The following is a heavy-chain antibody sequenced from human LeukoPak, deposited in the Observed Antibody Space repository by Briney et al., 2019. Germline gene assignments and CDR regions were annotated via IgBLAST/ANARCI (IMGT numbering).Heavy chain of an antibody. Sequence: PGGSLRLSCTASGFTFGDYGMTWVRQAPGKGLEWISHIKSKASGGTIEYAASVKGRFTISRDDSKSIAYLQMNSLETEDTAVYHCARGHTSPSYWGQGTLVTVSS. D-gene: IGHD5-18*01. CDR2: IKSKASGGTI. J-gene: IGHJ4*02. CDR1: GFTFGDYG. V-gene: IGHV3-49*04. CDR3: ARGHTSPSY.